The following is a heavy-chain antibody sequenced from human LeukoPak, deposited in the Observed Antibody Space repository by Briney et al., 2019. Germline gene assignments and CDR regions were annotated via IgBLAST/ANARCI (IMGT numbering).Heavy chain of an antibody. CDR2: IYYSGST. J-gene: IGHJ3*02. V-gene: IGHV4-59*01. Sequence: SETLSLTCTVSGGSISSYCWSWIRQPPGKGLEWIGYIYYSGSTNYNPSLKSRVTISVDTSKNQFSLKLSSVTAADTAVYYCARVRSYDFWSGYYDAFDIWGQGTMVTVSS. CDR1: GGSISSYC. D-gene: IGHD3-3*01. CDR3: ARVRSYDFWSGYYDAFDI.